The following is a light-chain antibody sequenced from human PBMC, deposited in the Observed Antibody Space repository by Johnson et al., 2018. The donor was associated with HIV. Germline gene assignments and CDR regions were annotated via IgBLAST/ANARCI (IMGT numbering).Light chain of an antibody. J-gene: IGLJ1*01. V-gene: IGLV1-51*02. CDR3: GTWDSSLSAQYV. CDR1: RSNTGRNY. Sequence: HSVLTQPPSVSAAPGQRVTIYCSGSRSNTGRNYASWYQQLPGTAPKLLIYENNKRPSGIPDRFSGSKSGTSATLGITGLQTGDEADYYCGTWDSSLSAQYVFRTGTKVTVL. CDR2: ENN.